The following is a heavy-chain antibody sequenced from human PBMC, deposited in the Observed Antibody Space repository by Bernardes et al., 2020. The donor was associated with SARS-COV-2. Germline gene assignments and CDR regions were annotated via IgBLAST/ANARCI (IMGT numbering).Heavy chain of an antibody. Sequence: ASVKVSCKASGYTFPSYGIPWVRQAPGQGLAWMGWITTSNGNTNYARKFEGRVTMTTDTSTSTAYMELRSLISDDAAVYYCANVVSGFFHNWGQGTLVTVSS. CDR1: GYTFPSYG. D-gene: IGHD2-15*01. CDR2: ITTSNGNT. CDR3: ANVVSGFFHN. J-gene: IGHJ4*02. V-gene: IGHV1-18*01.